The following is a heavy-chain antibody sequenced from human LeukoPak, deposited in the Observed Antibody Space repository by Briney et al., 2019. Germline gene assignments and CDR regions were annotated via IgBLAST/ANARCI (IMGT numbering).Heavy chain of an antibody. V-gene: IGHV3-21*01. CDR2: ISSTSAYI. J-gene: IGHJ5*01. D-gene: IGHD2-8*02. CDR1: GFTVSSNY. Sequence: KPGGSLRLSCAASGFTVSSNYMSWVRQAPGKGLEWVSSISSTSAYIHYADSVKGRFTISRDNVDNVVYLEMNSLGAEDTATYYCARVAVSGPTGWFDSWGQGTLVIVSS. CDR3: ARVAVSGPTGWFDS.